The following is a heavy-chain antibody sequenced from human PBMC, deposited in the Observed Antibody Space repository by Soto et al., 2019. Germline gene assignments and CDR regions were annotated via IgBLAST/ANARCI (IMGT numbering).Heavy chain of an antibody. V-gene: IGHV4-59*08. CDR3: ARKLERGASSFDY. J-gene: IGHJ4*02. D-gene: IGHD1-1*01. CDR1: GGSISSYY. Sequence: QVQLQESGPGLVKPSETLSLTCTVSGGSISSYYWSWLRQPPGKGLEWIRYSYYSGSNNYNPSLTSLVTISADTSKNQFSVNLISVTAADTAVYYCARKLERGASSFDYRCQETLVTVSS. CDR2: SYYSGSN.